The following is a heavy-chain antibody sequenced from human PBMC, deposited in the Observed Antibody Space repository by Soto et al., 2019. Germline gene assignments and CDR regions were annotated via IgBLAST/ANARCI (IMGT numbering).Heavy chain of an antibody. CDR3: AKNYYFDY. Sequence: GGSLRLSCAASGFTFSSYAMSWVRQAPGKGLEWVSSISVSGGGTYFADSVKGRFTISRDDSKNTLYLQMNSLRAEDTAVYYCAKNYYFDYWGQGTLVTVSS. V-gene: IGHV3-23*01. CDR1: GFTFSSYA. CDR2: ISVSGGGT. J-gene: IGHJ4*02.